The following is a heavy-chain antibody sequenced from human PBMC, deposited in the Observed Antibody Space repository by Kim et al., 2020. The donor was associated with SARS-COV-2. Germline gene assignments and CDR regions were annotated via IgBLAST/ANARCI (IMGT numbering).Heavy chain of an antibody. CDR3: ARDKRGYSGYENYGMDV. J-gene: IGHJ6*02. CDR1: GFTVSSNY. Sequence: GGSLRLSCAASGFTVSSNYMSWVRQAPGKGLEWVSVIYSGGSTYYADSVKGRFTISRDNSKNTLYLQMNSLRAEDTAVYYCARDKRGYSGYENYGMDVWGQGTTVTVSS. V-gene: IGHV3-66*02. CDR2: IYSGGST. D-gene: IGHD5-12*01.